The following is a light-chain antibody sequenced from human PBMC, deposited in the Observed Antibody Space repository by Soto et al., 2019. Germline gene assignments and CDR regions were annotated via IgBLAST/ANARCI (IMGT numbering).Light chain of an antibody. CDR2: DAS. CDR3: HQYGDTPQT. V-gene: IGKV3-20*01. Sequence: EIVMTQSPATLSVSPGERATLSCRASQSVSANLGWYQQKPGQAPRLLIYDASSRATGIPDRFSGSGSGTNFTLTINTLEPEDSALYFCHQYGDTPQTFGRGTKVDIK. J-gene: IGKJ2*01. CDR1: QSVSAN.